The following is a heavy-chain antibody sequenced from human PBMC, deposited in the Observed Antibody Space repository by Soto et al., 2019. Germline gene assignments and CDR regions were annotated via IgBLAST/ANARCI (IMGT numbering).Heavy chain of an antibody. CDR3: AKDMRFDPAYNWFDP. J-gene: IGHJ5*02. Sequence: PGGSLRLSCAASGFTFSSYAMSWVRRAPGKGLEWVSAISGSGGSTYYADSVKGRFTISRDNSKNTLYLQMNSLRAEDTAVYYCAKDMRFDPAYNWFDPWGQGTLVTVSS. V-gene: IGHV3-23*01. CDR2: ISGSGGST. D-gene: IGHD3-9*01. CDR1: GFTFSSYA.